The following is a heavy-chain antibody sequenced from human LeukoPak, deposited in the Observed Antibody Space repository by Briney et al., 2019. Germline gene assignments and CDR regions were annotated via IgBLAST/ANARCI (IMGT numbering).Heavy chain of an antibody. CDR3: ARVDDRGHYYDSSGPRKLFDY. D-gene: IGHD3-22*01. CDR2: INPNSGGT. Sequence: ASVKVSCKAPGYTFTSYGISWVRQAPGQGLEWMGWINPNSGGTNYAQKFQGRVTMTRDTSISTAYMELSRMRSDDTAVYYCARVDDRGHYYDSSGPRKLFDYWGQGTLVTVSS. V-gene: IGHV1-2*02. CDR1: GYTFTSYG. J-gene: IGHJ4*02.